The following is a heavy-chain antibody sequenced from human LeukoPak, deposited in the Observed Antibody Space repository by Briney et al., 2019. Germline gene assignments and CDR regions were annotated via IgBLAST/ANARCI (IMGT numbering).Heavy chain of an antibody. J-gene: IGHJ4*02. Sequence: GGSLRLSCAASGFTFRSYGLHWVRQAPGKGLEWVALIRSDGSSKNYADSVKGRFTISRDASKNTVYLQMSSLRAEDTAVYSCAKWSGDYPSYYLDYWGQGTLVTVSS. V-gene: IGHV3-30*02. CDR3: AKWSGDYPSYYLDY. D-gene: IGHD4-17*01. CDR2: IRSDGSSK. CDR1: GFTFRSYG.